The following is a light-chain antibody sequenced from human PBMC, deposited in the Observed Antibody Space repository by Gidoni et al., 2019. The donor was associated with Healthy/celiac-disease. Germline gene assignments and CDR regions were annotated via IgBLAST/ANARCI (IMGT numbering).Light chain of an antibody. V-gene: IGLV2-23*03. CDR1: SSAVGSYNL. Sequence: QSALTQPASVSGSPGQSITISCTGTSSAVGSYNLVSWYQQHPGKATKLMIYEGSKRPSGVSNRFSGSKSGNTASLTISGLQAEDEADYYCCSYAGSSTFEGVFGGGTKLTVL. CDR2: EGS. J-gene: IGLJ2*01. CDR3: CSYAGSSTFEGV.